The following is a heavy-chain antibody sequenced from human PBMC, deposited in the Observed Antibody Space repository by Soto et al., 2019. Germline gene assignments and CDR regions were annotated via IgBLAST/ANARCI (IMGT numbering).Heavy chain of an antibody. V-gene: IGHV1-69*13. CDR3: ARDHSVGATPPNWFDP. D-gene: IGHD1-26*01. CDR2: IIPIFGTA. CDR1: GGTFSSYA. Sequence: ASVKVSCKASGGTFSSYAISWVRQAPGQGLEWMGGIIPIFGTANYAQKFQGRVTITADESTSTAYMELSSLRSEDTAVYYCARDHSVGATPPNWFDPWGQGTLVTVSS. J-gene: IGHJ5*02.